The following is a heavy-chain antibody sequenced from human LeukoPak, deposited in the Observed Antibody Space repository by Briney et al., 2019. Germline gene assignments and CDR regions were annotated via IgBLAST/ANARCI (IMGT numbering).Heavy chain of an antibody. CDR3: ARSMITFGGVIVSGFDY. CDR2: IWYDGSNK. CDR1: GFTFSSYG. D-gene: IGHD3-16*02. Sequence: SGGSLRLSCAASGFTFSSYGMHWVRQAPGKGLEWVAVIWYDGSNKYYADSVKGRFTISRDNSKNTLYLQMSSLRAEDTAVYYCARSMITFGGVIVSGFDYWGQGTLVTVSS. J-gene: IGHJ4*02. V-gene: IGHV3-33*01.